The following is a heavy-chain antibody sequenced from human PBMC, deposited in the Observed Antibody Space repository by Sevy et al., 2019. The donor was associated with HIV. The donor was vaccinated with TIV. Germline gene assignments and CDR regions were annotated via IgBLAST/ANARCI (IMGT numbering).Heavy chain of an antibody. CDR2: IYYSGIT. V-gene: IGHV4-59*08. D-gene: IGHD5-18*01. CDR3: ARGGNTAMPYYYYYYMHV. CDR1: GGSISSYY. J-gene: IGHJ6*03. Sequence: SETLSLTCTVSGGSISSYYWSWIRQPPGKGLEWIGYIYYSGITNYNPSLKSRVTISVDTSKNQFSLKLCSVTATDTDVYYCARGGNTAMPYYYYYYMHVWGKGTTVTVSS.